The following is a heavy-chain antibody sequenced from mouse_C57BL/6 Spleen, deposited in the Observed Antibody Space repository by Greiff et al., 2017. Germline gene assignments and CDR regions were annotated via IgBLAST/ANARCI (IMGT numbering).Heavy chain of an antibody. CDR2: ISSGSSTI. CDR1: GFTFSDYG. D-gene: IGHD2-5*01. Sequence: EVKLMESGGGLVKPGGSLKLSCAASGFTFSDYGMHWVRQAPEKGLEWVAYISSGSSTIYYADTVKGRFTISRDNAKNTLFLQMTSLRSEDTAMYYCARPYYSNFYFDDWGQGTTLTVSS. CDR3: ARPYYSNFYFDD. J-gene: IGHJ2*01. V-gene: IGHV5-17*01.